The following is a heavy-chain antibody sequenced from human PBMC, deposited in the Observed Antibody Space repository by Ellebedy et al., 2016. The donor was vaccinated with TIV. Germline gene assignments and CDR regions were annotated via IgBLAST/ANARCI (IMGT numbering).Heavy chain of an antibody. V-gene: IGHV1-18*01. Sequence: AASVKVSCKASGYSFTSYGISWARQAPGRGLEWMGWISGYNGDTSYAQKFQGRVTMTTDTSTSTAYMELRSLRSDDTAVYYCARDRGRYREGIDYWGQGTLVTVSS. CDR3: ARDRGRYREGIDY. J-gene: IGHJ4*02. D-gene: IGHD1-26*01. CDR2: ISGYNGDT. CDR1: GYSFTSYG.